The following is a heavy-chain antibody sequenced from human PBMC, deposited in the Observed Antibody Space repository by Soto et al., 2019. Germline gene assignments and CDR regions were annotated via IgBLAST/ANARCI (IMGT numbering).Heavy chain of an antibody. J-gene: IGHJ5*02. V-gene: IGHV1-24*01. Sequence: EASVKVSCKVSGYTLTELSMHWVRQAPGKGLEWMGGFDPEDGETIYAQKFQGRVTMTEDTSTDTAYMELSSLRSEDTAVYYCAIWFGEFDSNWFDPWGQGTLVTVSS. D-gene: IGHD3-10*01. CDR1: GYTLTELS. CDR3: AIWFGEFDSNWFDP. CDR2: FDPEDGET.